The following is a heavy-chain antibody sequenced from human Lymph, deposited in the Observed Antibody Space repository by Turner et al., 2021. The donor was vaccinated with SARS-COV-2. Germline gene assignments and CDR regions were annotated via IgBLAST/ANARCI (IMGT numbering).Heavy chain of an antibody. CDR2: ISWNSGSI. Sequence: EVQLVESGGGLVQPGRSLRLYCSASGFTLDDYAMHWVRQAPGKGLEWVSGISWNSGSIGYADSVKGRFTISRDNAKNSLYLQMNSLRAEDTALYYCAKDLGTGYYYYGMDVWGQGTTVTVSS. V-gene: IGHV3-9*01. D-gene: IGHD3-16*01. J-gene: IGHJ6*02. CDR1: GFTLDDYA. CDR3: AKDLGTGYYYYGMDV.